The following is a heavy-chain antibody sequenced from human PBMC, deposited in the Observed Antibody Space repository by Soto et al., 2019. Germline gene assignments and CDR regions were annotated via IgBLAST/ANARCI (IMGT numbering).Heavy chain of an antibody. V-gene: IGHV4-59*12. CDR3: AIRGDLLHRHYFXY. Sequence: SETLSLTCTASGGSMSSYYWNWIRQPPGKGLESIGYIYASGNTNYNPSFKSRVAISIDTSKNQFSLNLRSVTAADSAVYYCAIRGDLLHRHYFXYWARGTLVTVSS. CDR1: GGSMSSYY. CDR2: IYASGNT. J-gene: IGHJ4*02. D-gene: IGHD1-26*01.